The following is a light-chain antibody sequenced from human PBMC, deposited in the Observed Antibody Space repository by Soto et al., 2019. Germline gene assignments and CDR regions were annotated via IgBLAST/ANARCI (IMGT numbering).Light chain of an antibody. V-gene: IGKV1-39*01. J-gene: IGKJ5*01. Sequence: DIQMTQSPSSLSASVGDRVTITCRASQRINTYMNWYQHKPGKAPNLLIFPPSTLQSGVPSRFSGSGSGTDFTLTISSLQPEDFATYYCQQFDNYPITFGQGTRLEIK. CDR2: PPS. CDR3: QQFDNYPIT. CDR1: QRINTY.